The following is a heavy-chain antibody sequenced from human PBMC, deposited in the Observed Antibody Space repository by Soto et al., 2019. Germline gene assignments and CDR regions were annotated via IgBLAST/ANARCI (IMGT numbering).Heavy chain of an antibody. CDR1: GFTVSSSH. Sequence: GGSLRLSCTTSGFTVSSSHMTWVRQAPWKGLEWVSVIYSGGSSYYAVSVQGRFTISRDNSKNTVYLQMNSLRGEDTAMYYCARLGPYGSESYCFRCNWFDPWGQGTQVTVSS. CDR3: ARLGPYGSESYCFRCNWFDP. V-gene: IGHV3-53*01. J-gene: IGHJ5*02. CDR2: IYSGGSS. D-gene: IGHD3-10*01.